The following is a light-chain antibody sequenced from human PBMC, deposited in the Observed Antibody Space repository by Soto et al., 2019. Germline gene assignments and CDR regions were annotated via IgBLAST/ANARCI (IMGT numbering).Light chain of an antibody. J-gene: IGKJ1*01. Sequence: EIVLTQSPGTLSLSPGERATLSGRARQSVSSSYLAWYQQKPGQAPRLLIYGASSRATGIPDRFSGSGSGTDVTLTISRLEPEDFAVYYCQRYGSAPTFGQGTKVEIK. CDR1: QSVSSSY. CDR3: QRYGSAPT. CDR2: GAS. V-gene: IGKV3-20*01.